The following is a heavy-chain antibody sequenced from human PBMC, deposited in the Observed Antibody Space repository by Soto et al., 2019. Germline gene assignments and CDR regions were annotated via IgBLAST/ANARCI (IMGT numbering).Heavy chain of an antibody. J-gene: IGHJ6*02. V-gene: IGHV3-30*18. CDR2: ISYDGSNK. CDR1: GFTFSSYG. CDR3: AKDCFVGATTDYGMDV. Sequence: QVQLVESGGGVVQPVRSLRLSCAASGFTFSSYGMHWVRQAPGKGLEWVAVISYDGSNKYYADSVKGRFTISRDNSKNTLYLQMNSLRAEDTAVYYCAKDCFVGATTDYGMDVWGQGTTVTVSS. D-gene: IGHD1-26*01.